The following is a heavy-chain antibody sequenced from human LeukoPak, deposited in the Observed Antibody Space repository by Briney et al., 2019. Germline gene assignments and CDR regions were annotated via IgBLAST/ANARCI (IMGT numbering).Heavy chain of an antibody. V-gene: IGHV3-53*01. D-gene: IGHD5-12*01. CDR2: IYSGGST. CDR3: ARDVSGGYDPGYFDY. J-gene: IGHJ4*02. CDR1: GFTVSSNY. Sequence: PGGSLRLSCAASGFTVSSNYMSWVRQAPGKGLEWVSVIYSGGSTYYADSVKGRFTISRDKSKNTLYLQMNSLRAEDTAVYYCARDVSGGYDPGYFDYWGQGTLVTVSS.